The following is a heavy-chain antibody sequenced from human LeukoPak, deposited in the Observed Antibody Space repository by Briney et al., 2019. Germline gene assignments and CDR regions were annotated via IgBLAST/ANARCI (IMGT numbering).Heavy chain of an antibody. CDR2: INHSGST. J-gene: IGHJ4*02. CDR1: GGSFSGYY. Sequence: PLETLSLTCAVYGGSFSGYYWSWIRQPPGKGLEWIGEINHSGSTNYNPSLKSRVTISVDTSKNQFSLKLSSVTAADTAVYYCARDTAMVALDYWGQGTLVTVSS. CDR3: ARDTAMVALDY. V-gene: IGHV4-34*01. D-gene: IGHD5-18*01.